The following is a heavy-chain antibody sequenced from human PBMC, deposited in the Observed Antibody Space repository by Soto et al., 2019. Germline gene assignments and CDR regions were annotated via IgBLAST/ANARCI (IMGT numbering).Heavy chain of an antibody. V-gene: IGHV4-4*07. Sequence: PXGTLSLTCTVSDGSISTYYCNWIRQPAGKGLEWIGRIDASGSTDYDPSLKSRVTMSVDTSKNQFSLRLSSVTAADTAVYYCARGGHDFWSGPFDYWGQGAQVTVSS. CDR3: ARGGHDFWSGPFDY. D-gene: IGHD3-3*01. J-gene: IGHJ4*02. CDR1: DGSISTYY. CDR2: IDASGST.